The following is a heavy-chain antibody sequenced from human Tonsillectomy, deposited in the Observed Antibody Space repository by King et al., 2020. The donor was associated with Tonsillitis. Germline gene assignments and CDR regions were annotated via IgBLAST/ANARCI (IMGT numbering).Heavy chain of an antibody. J-gene: IGHJ3*01. Sequence: QLVQSGAEVKKPGASVKVSCKASVYTFTDYYMHWVRQAPGQGLEWMGWINPNSGDTNYGKKFQGRVSLTRDTAISTAYMELSSLTSDDTAVFYCARDGAFDLWGQGTMVTVSS. CDR2: INPNSGDT. CDR1: VYTFTDYY. V-gene: IGHV1-2*02. CDR3: ARDGAFDL.